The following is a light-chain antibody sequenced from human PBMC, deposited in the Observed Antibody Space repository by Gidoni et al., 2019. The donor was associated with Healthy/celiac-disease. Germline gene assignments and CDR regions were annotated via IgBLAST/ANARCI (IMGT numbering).Light chain of an antibody. J-gene: IGKJ4*01. CDR3: QPRSNWPLT. CDR1: QSVRSY. V-gene: IGKV3-11*01. Sequence: IVLTQSPATLSLSPGERATLSCRASQSVRSYFAWYQHKPGQAPSLLIYDASHRPTGIPARFSGSWSLTDFSLTISSLDPSDFSFYYCQPRSNWPLTFGGGTKVEIK. CDR2: DAS.